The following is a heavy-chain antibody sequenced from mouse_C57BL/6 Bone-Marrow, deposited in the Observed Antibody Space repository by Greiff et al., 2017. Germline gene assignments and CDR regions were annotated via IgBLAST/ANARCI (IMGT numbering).Heavy chain of an antibody. J-gene: IGHJ4*01. D-gene: IGHD1-1*01. CDR3: ASHYYGSSYGGYAMDY. CDR2: INPNNGGT. V-gene: IGHV1-26*01. Sequence: EVQLHQSGPELVKPGASVKISCKASGYTFTDYYMNWVKQSHGKSLEWIGDINPNNGGTSYNQKFKGKATLTVDKSSSTAYMELRSLTSEDSAVYYCASHYYGSSYGGYAMDYWGQGTSVTVSS. CDR1: GYTFTDYY.